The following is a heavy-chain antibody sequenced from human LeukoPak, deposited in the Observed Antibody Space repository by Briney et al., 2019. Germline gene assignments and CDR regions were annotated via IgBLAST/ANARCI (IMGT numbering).Heavy chain of an antibody. V-gene: IGHV3-33*01. CDR2: IWYDGSNK. J-gene: IGHJ4*02. CDR1: GFTFSSYG. Sequence: GGSLTLSCAASGFTFSSYGMHWVRQAPGKGLEWVAVIWYDGSNKYYADSVKGRFTISRDNSKNTLYLQTNSLRAEDTAVYYCASAYCSSTSCYAPFGYWGQGTLVTVSS. CDR3: ASAYCSSTSCYAPFGY. D-gene: IGHD2-2*01.